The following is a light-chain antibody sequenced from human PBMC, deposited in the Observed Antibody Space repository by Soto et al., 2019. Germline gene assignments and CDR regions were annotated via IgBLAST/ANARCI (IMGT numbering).Light chain of an antibody. CDR3: QHYNNWPYT. CDR1: QSVSPY. J-gene: IGKJ2*01. Sequence: ETVLTQSPATLSLSPGDRATLSCRTSQSVSPYLAWYQQRPGQAPRLLIYDAYNRAAGIPARFSGSGSGTDFTLTISSLEPEDFAVYYCQHYNNWPYTFGQGTNLEIK. V-gene: IGKV3-11*01. CDR2: DAY.